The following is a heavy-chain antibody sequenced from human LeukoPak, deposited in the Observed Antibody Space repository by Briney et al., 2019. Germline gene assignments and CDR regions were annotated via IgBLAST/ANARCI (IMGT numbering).Heavy chain of an antibody. CDR1: GFTFSDYY. D-gene: IGHD3-22*01. Sequence: PGGSLRLSCAASGFTFSDYYMSWIRQAPGKGLEWVSYISSSGSTIYYADSVKGRFTISRDNAKNSLYLQMNSMRAEDTAVYYCARDHYDSSGYQTYGMDVWGQGTTVTVSS. J-gene: IGHJ6*02. V-gene: IGHV3-11*01. CDR3: ARDHYDSSGYQTYGMDV. CDR2: ISSSGSTI.